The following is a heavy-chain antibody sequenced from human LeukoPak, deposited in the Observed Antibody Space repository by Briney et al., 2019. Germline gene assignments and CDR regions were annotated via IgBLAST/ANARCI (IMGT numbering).Heavy chain of an antibody. CDR3: AKDLRLGELSDAFDI. CDR1: GFRFSNYA. D-gene: IGHD3-16*02. V-gene: IGHV3-23*01. J-gene: IGHJ3*02. Sequence: GGSLRLSCAASGFRFSNYAMHWVRQAPGKGLEWVSVISGSGGSTYYADSVKGRFTISRDNSKDTLFLQMNSLRAEDTAVYYCAKDLRLGELSDAFDIWGQGTMVTVSS. CDR2: ISGSGGST.